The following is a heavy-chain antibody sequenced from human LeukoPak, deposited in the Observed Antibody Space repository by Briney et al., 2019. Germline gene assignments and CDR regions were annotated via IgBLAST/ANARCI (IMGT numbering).Heavy chain of an antibody. D-gene: IGHD1-26*01. CDR3: ARSGSFFDY. CDR1: KFTFSSYE. J-gene: IGHJ4*02. Sequence: GGSLRLSCEASKFTFSSYEMNWARQAPGKGLGWVSYISGGGETTYYAESVKGRFTISRDNAKSFLYLQLSGLRAEDTAVYYCARSGSFFDYWGQGTLVTVSS. V-gene: IGHV3-48*03. CDR2: ISGGGETT.